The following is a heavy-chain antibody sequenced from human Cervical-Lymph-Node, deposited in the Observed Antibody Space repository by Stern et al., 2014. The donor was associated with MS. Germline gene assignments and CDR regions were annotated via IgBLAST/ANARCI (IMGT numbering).Heavy chain of an antibody. D-gene: IGHD3-22*01. V-gene: IGHV1-8*01. J-gene: IGHJ3*02. CDR3: ARGLNWGHYYDSAYTFDI. Sequence: VQLVQSGAEVKKPGASVKVSCKASGYTFTNYDVSWVRQATGQGLEWMGWMKPNSGNTASAQRFQGRVTMTRNTSISTAYMEVSSLTSEDTAVYYCARGLNWGHYYDSAYTFDIWGQGTMVTVSS. CDR1: GYTFTNYD. CDR2: MKPNSGNT.